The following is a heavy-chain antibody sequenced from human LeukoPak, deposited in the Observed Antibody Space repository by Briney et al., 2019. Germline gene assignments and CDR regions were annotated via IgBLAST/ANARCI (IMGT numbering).Heavy chain of an antibody. D-gene: IGHD6-13*01. CDR3: ARDTFGAAAGPTLDY. Sequence: GGSLRLSCAASGFTFSSYAMHWVRQAPGKGLEWVAVISYDGSNKYYADSVKGRFTISRDNSKNTLYLRMNSLRAEDTAVYYCARDTFGAAAGPTLDYWGQGTLVTVSS. J-gene: IGHJ4*02. CDR1: GFTFSSYA. V-gene: IGHV3-30-3*01. CDR2: ISYDGSNK.